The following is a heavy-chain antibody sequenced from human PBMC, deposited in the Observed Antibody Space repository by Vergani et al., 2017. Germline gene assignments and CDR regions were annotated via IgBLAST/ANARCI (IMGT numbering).Heavy chain of an antibody. D-gene: IGHD2-2*01. CDR1: GYSFTSYW. Sequence: EVQLVQSGAEVKKPGESLTISCKGSGYSFTSYWIGWVRQMPGKGLEWMGIIYPGDSDTRYSPSFQGQVTISADKSISTAYLQWSSLKASDTAMYYCARHYAAPAAYLLHAFDIWGQGTMVTVSS. V-gene: IGHV5-51*01. J-gene: IGHJ3*02. CDR2: IYPGDSDT. CDR3: ARHYAAPAAYLLHAFDI.